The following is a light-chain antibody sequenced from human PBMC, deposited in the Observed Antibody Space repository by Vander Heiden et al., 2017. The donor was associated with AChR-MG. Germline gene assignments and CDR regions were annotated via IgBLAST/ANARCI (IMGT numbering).Light chain of an antibody. CDR1: QGISTY. V-gene: IGKV1-12*01. J-gene: IGKJ1*01. CDR3: QQANSFPST. Sequence: DIQMSQSASSVSAFVGDRVTITCRASQGISTYLAWYQQKPGKAPKLLIYSASSLQSGVPSRFSGSGSETHFTLTISSLQPEDFATYYCQQANSFPSTFGQGTKVEIK. CDR2: SAS.